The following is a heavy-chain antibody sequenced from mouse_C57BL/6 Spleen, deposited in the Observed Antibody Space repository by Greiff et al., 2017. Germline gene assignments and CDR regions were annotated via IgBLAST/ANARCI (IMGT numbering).Heavy chain of an antibody. CDR2: IYPGDGDT. CDR1: GYAFSSSW. D-gene: IGHD1-1*01. V-gene: IGHV1-82*01. J-gene: IGHJ2*01. CDR3: ARGRAYYGSSHDY. Sequence: SGPELVKPGASVKISCKASGYAFSSSWMNWVKQRPGKGLEWIGRIYPGDGDTNYNGKFKGKATLTADKSSSTAYMQLSSLTSEDSAVSFCARGRAYYGSSHDYWGQGTTLTVSS.